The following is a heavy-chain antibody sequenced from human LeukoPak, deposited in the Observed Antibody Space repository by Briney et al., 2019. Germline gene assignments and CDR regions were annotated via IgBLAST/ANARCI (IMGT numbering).Heavy chain of an antibody. CDR3: ARATRGGVVIIHGMDV. J-gene: IGHJ6*02. CDR2: INHSGST. D-gene: IGHD3-3*01. Sequence: PSETLSLTCTVSGASISSGDYYWSWIRQPPGKGLEWIGEINHSGSTNYNPSLKSRVTISVDTSKNQFSLKLSSVTAADTAVYYCARATRGGVVIIHGMDVWGQGTTVTVSS. CDR1: GASISSGDYY. V-gene: IGHV4-39*07.